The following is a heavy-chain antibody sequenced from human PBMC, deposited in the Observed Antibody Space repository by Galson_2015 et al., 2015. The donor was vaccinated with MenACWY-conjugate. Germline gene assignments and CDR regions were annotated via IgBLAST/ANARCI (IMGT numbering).Heavy chain of an antibody. V-gene: IGHV3-23*01. J-gene: IGHJ4*02. CDR1: GFTFSSYA. CDR2: ISGSGRST. D-gene: IGHD2-15*01. Sequence: SLRLSCAASGFTFSSYAMSWVRQAPGKGLEWVSTISGSGRSTYYVDSVKGRFTISRDNAQNSLYLQMNSLRADDTAVYYCARDLGFCSGGTCYSVYDSWGQGTLVTVSS. CDR3: ARDLGFCSGGTCYSVYDS.